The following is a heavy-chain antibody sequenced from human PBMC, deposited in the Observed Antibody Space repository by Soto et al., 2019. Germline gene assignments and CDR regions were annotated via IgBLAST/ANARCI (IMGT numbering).Heavy chain of an antibody. CDR3: AALGYCSGGSCYSSGSYNWFDP. V-gene: IGHV1-58*02. J-gene: IGHJ5*02. D-gene: IGHD2-15*01. CDR2: IVVGSGNT. CDR1: GFTFTSSA. Sequence: SVKVACKASGFTFTSSAMQWVRQARGQRLEWIGWIVVGSGNTNYAQKFQERVTITRDMSTSTAYMELSSLRSEDTAVYYCAALGYCSGGSCYSSGSYNWFDPWGQGTLVTVSS.